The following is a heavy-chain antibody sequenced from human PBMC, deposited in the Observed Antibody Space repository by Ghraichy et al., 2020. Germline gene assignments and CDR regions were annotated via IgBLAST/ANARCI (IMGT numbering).Heavy chain of an antibody. J-gene: IGHJ6*02. Sequence: GESLNISCAASGFTFSSYAMSWVRQAPGKGLEWVSAISGSGGSTYYADSVKGRFTISRDNSKNTLYLQMNSLRAEDTAVYYCAKDSPLIDFLGPRYYYYYGMDVWGQGTTVTVSS. CDR3: AKDSPLIDFLGPRYYYYYGMDV. CDR2: ISGSGGST. V-gene: IGHV3-23*01. CDR1: GFTFSSYA. D-gene: IGHD3-3*01.